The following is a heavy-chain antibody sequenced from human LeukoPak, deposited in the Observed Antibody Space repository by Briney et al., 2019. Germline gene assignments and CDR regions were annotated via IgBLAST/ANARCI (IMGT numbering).Heavy chain of an antibody. CDR3: ARASPGATLDYFDY. J-gene: IGHJ4*02. CDR2: IYTSGST. Sequence: KTSETLSLTCTVSGGSISSYYWSWIRQPAGKGLEWIGRIYTSGSTNYNPSLKSRVTMSVDTSKNQFSLKLSSVTAADTAVYYCARASPGATLDYFDYWGQGTLVTVSS. V-gene: IGHV4-4*07. CDR1: GGSISSYY. D-gene: IGHD1-26*01.